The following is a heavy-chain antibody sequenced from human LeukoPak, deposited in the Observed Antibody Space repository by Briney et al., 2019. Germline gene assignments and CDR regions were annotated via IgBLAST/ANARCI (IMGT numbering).Heavy chain of an antibody. CDR1: GFTFSSYA. D-gene: IGHD5-24*01. Sequence: GGSLRLSCVASGFTFSSYAMGWVRQAPGKRPEWVSSLTVSGGTTYYVDSVKGRFTISRDNSKNTLYLRMNSLRAEDTAMYYCAKKRDAFDIWGQGTVVAVSS. V-gene: IGHV3-23*01. CDR2: LTVSGGTT. J-gene: IGHJ3*02. CDR3: AKKRDAFDI.